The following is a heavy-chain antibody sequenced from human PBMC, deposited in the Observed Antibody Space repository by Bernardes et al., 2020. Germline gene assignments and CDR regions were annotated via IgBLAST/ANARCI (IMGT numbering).Heavy chain of an antibody. D-gene: IGHD2-2*01. CDR2: IDYSGST. J-gene: IGHJ4*02. V-gene: IGHV4-39*01. CDR1: GGSISSSSYY. CDR3: ARHRHTDIVVVPAAPYPSFDY. Sequence: SETLSLTCTVSGGSISSSSYYWGWLRKPPGKGLEWIGSIDYSGSTYYNTSLKSRVTISVDTSKNQFSLKLSSVTAADTAVYYCARHRHTDIVVVPAAPYPSFDYWGQGTLVTVSS.